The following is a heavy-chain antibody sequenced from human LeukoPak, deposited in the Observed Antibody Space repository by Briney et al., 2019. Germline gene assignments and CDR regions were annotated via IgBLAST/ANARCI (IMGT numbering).Heavy chain of an antibody. CDR3: ARRHSSGSN. CDR2: IYRGGRT. CDR1: GFTVRNNY. V-gene: IGHV3-66*02. D-gene: IGHD6-19*01. Sequence: GGCLRLSCAASGFTVRNNYIGSVRRARGKGVGWVSVIYRGGRTYYAESVKGRFTISRNNSKNTLFLQMNSLRPEDTAIYYCARRHSSGSNWGQGNLVTVSS. J-gene: IGHJ4*02.